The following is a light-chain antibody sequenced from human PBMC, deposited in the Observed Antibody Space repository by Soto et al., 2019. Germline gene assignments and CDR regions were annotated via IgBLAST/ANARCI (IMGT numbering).Light chain of an antibody. Sequence: DIQMTQSPSTLSASVGDRVTITCRASQSISSWLAWYQQKPGKAPKLLIYDASSLESGVPSRFSGSGSDSEFTLIMRSLQAYDFGSYHRQHYNSYPTFGQGTKVDIK. CDR2: DAS. CDR3: QHYNSYPT. CDR1: QSISSW. J-gene: IGKJ1*01. V-gene: IGKV1-5*01.